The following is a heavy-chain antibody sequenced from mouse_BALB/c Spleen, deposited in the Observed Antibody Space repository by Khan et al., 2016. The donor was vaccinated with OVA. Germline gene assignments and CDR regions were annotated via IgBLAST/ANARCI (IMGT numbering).Heavy chain of an antibody. CDR3: SRRGYGNYWFAY. J-gene: IGHJ3*01. Sequence: EVQLKQSGAELVRPGALVKLSCKASGFNIKDYYIPWVKQRPEQGLEWIGWIDPENGHTIYDPKFQGKASITADKSSNTAYLQLSSLTSEATSVSYFSRRGYGNYWFAYWGQGTLVTVSA. D-gene: IGHD2-1*01. V-gene: IGHV14-1*02. CDR2: IDPENGHT. CDR1: GFNIKDYY.